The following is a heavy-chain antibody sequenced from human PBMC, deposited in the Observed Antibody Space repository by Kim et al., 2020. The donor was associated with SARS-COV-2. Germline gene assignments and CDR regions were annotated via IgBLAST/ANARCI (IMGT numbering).Heavy chain of an antibody. CDR1: GFSFSDYA. J-gene: IGHJ4*02. CDR3: ARAQYSGGGYYLDS. D-gene: IGHD6-19*01. Sequence: GGSLRLSCEASGFSFSDYAVHWVRQAPGKGLEWVSGISWDSYSIGYAGSVKGRFTISRDNAKKSVYLQMNSLRPEDTALYSCARAQYSGGGYYLDSWGQGTLDTVPS. V-gene: IGHV3-9*01. CDR2: ISWDSYSI.